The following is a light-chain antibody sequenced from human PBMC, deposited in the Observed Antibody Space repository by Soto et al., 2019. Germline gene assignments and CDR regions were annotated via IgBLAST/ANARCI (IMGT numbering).Light chain of an antibody. Sequence: DIVMTQSPDSLAVSLGERATINCKSSQRLLYSSKNKNYLAWYQQKPGQPPKLLIYWASTRESGVPDRFSGSGSGTDFTLTISSLQAEDVAVYYCQQYYSTPLLTFGGGNKVEIK. J-gene: IGKJ4*01. CDR1: QRLLYSSKNKNY. CDR2: WAS. CDR3: QQYYSTPLLT. V-gene: IGKV4-1*01.